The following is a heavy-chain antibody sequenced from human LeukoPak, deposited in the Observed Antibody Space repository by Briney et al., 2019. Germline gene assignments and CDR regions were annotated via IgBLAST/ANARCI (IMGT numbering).Heavy chain of an antibody. CDR2: IIPIFGTA. CDR3: ARETEAVAGTTFDY. J-gene: IGHJ4*02. V-gene: IGHV1-69*13. Sequence: ASVKVSCKASGGTFSSYAISWVRQAPGQGLEWMGGIIPIFGTANYAQKFQGRVTITADESTSTAYMELSSLRSEDTAVYYCARETEAVAGTTFDYWGQGTLVTVSS. D-gene: IGHD6-19*01. CDR1: GGTFSSYA.